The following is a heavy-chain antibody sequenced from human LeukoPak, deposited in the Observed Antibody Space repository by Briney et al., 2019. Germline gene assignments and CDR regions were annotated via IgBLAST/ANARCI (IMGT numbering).Heavy chain of an antibody. Sequence: SGGSLRLSCAASGLTLSDYSMTWVRQAPGKGLEWVSYISSRSTTIYYADSVKGRFTISRDNAKNSLYLQMNSLRAEDTAVYYCARGFMITLGGVIAPGGYWGQGTLVTVSS. V-gene: IGHV3-48*04. D-gene: IGHD3-16*02. CDR1: GLTLSDYS. J-gene: IGHJ4*02. CDR3: ARGFMITLGGVIAPGGY. CDR2: ISSRSTTI.